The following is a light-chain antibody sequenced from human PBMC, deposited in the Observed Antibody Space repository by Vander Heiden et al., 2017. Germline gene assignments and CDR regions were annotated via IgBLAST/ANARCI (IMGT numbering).Light chain of an antibody. CDR1: SRHSSYV. V-gene: IGLV4-69*01. Sequence: QLVLTQSPSDSASLRASVTLTCTLSSRHSSYVSARHQQQPEKGPWFLMQLNSDGSHSKGDGIPDRFSGSSSGAGRFLTISSLQSEDEADYYCQTWGTGIKVFGGGTKLTVL. J-gene: IGLJ2*01. CDR3: QTWGTGIKV. CDR2: LNSDGSH.